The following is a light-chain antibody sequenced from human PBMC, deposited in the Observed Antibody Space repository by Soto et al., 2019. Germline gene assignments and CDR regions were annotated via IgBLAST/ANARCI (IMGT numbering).Light chain of an antibody. V-gene: IGLV2-14*01. CDR1: GSDVGGYDY. CDR3: SSYTSSSTYV. Sequence: QSALTQPASVSGSPGQSITISCTGTGSDVGGYDYVSWYQHHPGKAPKVMIYEVTNRPSGVSNRFSGSKSGNTASLTISGLLAEEEADYYCSSYTSSSTYVFATGTKVTVL. J-gene: IGLJ1*01. CDR2: EVT.